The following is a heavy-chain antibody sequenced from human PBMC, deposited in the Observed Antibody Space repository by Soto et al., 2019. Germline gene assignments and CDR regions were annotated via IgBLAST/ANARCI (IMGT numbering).Heavy chain of an antibody. D-gene: IGHD5-18*01. CDR2: IYYSGST. J-gene: IGHJ5*02. Sequence: PSETLSLTCTVSGGSISSGGYYWSWIRQHPGKGLEWIGYIYYSGSTYYNPSLKSRVTISVDTSKNQFSLKLSSVTAADTAVYYCARADLRGYSYGNNWFDPWGQGTLVTVSS. V-gene: IGHV4-31*03. CDR3: ARADLRGYSYGNNWFDP. CDR1: GGSISSGGYY.